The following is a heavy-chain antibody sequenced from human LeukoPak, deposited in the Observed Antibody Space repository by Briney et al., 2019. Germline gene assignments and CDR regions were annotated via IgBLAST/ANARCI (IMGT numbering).Heavy chain of an antibody. CDR2: INHSGST. V-gene: IGHV4-34*01. D-gene: IGHD2-15*01. CDR1: GGSFSGYY. J-gene: IGHJ4*02. CDR3: ARGSPKVVVVAATTFDY. Sequence: PSETLSLNCAVYGGSFSGYYWSWIRQPPGKGLEWIGEINHSGSTNYNPSLKSRVTISVDTSKNQFSLKLSSVTAADTAVYYCARGSPKVVVVAATTFDYWGQGTLVTVSS.